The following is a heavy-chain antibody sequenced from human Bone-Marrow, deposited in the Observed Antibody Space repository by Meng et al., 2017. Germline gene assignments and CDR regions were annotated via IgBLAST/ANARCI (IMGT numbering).Heavy chain of an antibody. Sequence: GSLRLSCTVSGYSISSGYYWGWIRQPPGKGLEWIGTIYHSASTYYSPSLKSRVTISVDSSKIQSSLKLSSVTAADTAVYYCARSGYSYGPRDYFDYWGQGTLITVSS. CDR3: ARSGYSYGPRDYFDY. V-gene: IGHV4-38-2*02. D-gene: IGHD5-18*01. CDR1: GYSISSGYY. CDR2: IYHSAST. J-gene: IGHJ4*02.